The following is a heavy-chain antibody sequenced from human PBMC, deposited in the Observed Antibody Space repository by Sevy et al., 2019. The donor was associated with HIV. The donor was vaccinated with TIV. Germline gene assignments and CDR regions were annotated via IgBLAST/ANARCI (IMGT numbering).Heavy chain of an antibody. V-gene: IGHV1-24*01. CDR2: FDPQHAET. J-gene: IGHJ5*02. D-gene: IGHD2-15*01. Sequence: ASVKVSCKVSGYTLTKLSIHWVRQAPGKGLEWMGHFDPQHAETTYAEKFQGRLTITADTSIDTGYMELSRLTSEDTAVYYCATVGLRYFSGSSTYQGDWFDPWGQGTLVTVSS. CDR1: GYTLTKLS. CDR3: ATVGLRYFSGSSTYQGDWFDP.